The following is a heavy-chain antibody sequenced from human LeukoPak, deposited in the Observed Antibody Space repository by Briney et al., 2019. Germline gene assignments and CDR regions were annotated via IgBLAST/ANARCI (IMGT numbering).Heavy chain of an antibody. CDR3: ASSHITVTTPPLFDY. D-gene: IGHD4-17*01. J-gene: IGHJ4*02. CDR1: GGSISSSSYY. Sequence: SETLSLTCTVSGGSISSSSYYWGWIRQPPGKGLEWIGSIYYSGSTYYNPSLKSRVTISVDTSKNQFSLKLSSVTAADTAVYYCASSHITVTTPPLFDYWGQGTLVTVSS. CDR2: IYYSGST. V-gene: IGHV4-39*01.